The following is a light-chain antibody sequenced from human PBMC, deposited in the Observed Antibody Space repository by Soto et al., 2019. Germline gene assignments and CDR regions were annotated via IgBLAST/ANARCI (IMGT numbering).Light chain of an antibody. Sequence: DLQMTQSPSSLSASVGDSVTITCRASQGISNFLAWYQQKPGKVPKLLIYAAFTLQSGVPSRFSASGSGTDYTLTLNSLQPEDVATYAGQKYDSAPWTFGQGTKGEIK. CDR1: QGISNF. J-gene: IGKJ1*01. CDR3: QKYDSAPWT. V-gene: IGKV1-27*01. CDR2: AAF.